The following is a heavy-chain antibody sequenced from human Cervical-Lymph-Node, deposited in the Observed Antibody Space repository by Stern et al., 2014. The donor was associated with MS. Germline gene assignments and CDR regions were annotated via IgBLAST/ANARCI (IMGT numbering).Heavy chain of an antibody. J-gene: IGHJ4*02. V-gene: IGHV2-70*01. Sequence: ESGPALVKPTQTLTLTCAFSGFTLSTSGMCGSWLRQHPGTALECLGLIDWDDDKYYSTSLESRLTISKDTSKNQVVLTMTNMDPVDTATYYCARMSRTYGYYFDYWGQGTLVTVSS. CDR1: GFTLSTSGMC. CDR3: ARMSRTYGYYFDY. D-gene: IGHD3-10*01. CDR2: IDWDDDK.